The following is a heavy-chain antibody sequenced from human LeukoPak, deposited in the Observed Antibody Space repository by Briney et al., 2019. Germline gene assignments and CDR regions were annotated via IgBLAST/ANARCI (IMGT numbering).Heavy chain of an antibody. D-gene: IGHD3-9*01. CDR3: ARDSRSYDILTGYYYGGDFDY. V-gene: IGHV1-18*01. Sequence: HGASVKVSCKASGYTFTSYGISWVRQAPGQGLEWMGWISAYNGNTNYAQKLQGRVTMTTDTSTSTAYMELRSLRSDDTAVYYCARDSRSYDILTGYYYGGDFDYWGRGTLVTVSS. J-gene: IGHJ4*02. CDR2: ISAYNGNT. CDR1: GYTFTSYG.